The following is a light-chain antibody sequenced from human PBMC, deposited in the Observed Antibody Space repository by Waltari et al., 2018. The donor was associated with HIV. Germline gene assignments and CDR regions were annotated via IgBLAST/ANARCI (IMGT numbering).Light chain of an antibody. J-gene: IGLJ2*01. CDR2: GKT. V-gene: IGLV1-40*01. CDR1: TSNIGAPFD. Sequence: QSVLTQPPSLSGAPGQRVTISCTGSTSNIGAPFDVPWYQQFPGKAPHLLSHGKTRRPAGVPDRFSASTSGSSASLAISGLHLEDEATYYCRSYDRRLSSWIFGGGTKLTVL. CDR3: RSYDRRLSSWI.